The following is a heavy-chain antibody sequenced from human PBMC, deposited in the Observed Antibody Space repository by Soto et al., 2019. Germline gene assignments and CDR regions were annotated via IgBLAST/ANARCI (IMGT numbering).Heavy chain of an antibody. D-gene: IGHD3-10*01. V-gene: IGHV3-23*01. Sequence: EGQMLEAGGDLPQPGWSLRLSCTASGFTFTAYAMGWVRQAPGKGREWVSGITWGHYTLYAASVRGRFTISGDNPGNTVYLQMNSLTVDDTARYYCAKYTANEGLGESWGQGTLVTVSS. CDR1: GFTFTAYA. CDR3: AKYTANEGLGES. CDR2: ITWGHYT. J-gene: IGHJ4*02.